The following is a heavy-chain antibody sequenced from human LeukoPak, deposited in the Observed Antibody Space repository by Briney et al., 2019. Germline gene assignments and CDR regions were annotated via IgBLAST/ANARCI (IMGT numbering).Heavy chain of an antibody. D-gene: IGHD1-14*01. CDR3: ARFMTKPRAFDY. Sequence: KSGGSLRLSCAASGFTFSSYSMNWDRQAPGKGLEWVSSISSSSSYIYYADSVKGRFTISRDNAKNSLYLQMNSLRAEDTAVYYCARFMTKPRAFDYWGQGTLVTVSS. J-gene: IGHJ4*02. V-gene: IGHV3-21*01. CDR2: ISSSSSYI. CDR1: GFTFSSYS.